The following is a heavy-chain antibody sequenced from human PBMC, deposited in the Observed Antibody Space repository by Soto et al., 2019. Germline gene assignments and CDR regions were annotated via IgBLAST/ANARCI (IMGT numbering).Heavy chain of an antibody. CDR1: GFTFSSYA. D-gene: IGHD5-12*01. Sequence: GGSLRLSCAASGFTFSSYAMSWVRQAPGKGLEWVSSISGTGGRTYYADSVKGRFTISRDNSKNTVYLQMNNLRAEDTAVYYCANRDPVDMATIGAFDYWGQGTLVTVSS. CDR3: ANRDPVDMATIGAFDY. J-gene: IGHJ4*02. V-gene: IGHV3-23*01. CDR2: ISGTGGRT.